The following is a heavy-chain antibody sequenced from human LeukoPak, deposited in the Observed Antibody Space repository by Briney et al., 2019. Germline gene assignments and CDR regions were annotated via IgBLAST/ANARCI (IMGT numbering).Heavy chain of an antibody. J-gene: IGHJ3*01. V-gene: IGHV3-74*01. CDR1: GFTFGNSW. CDR2: INADGSTA. Sequence: PGGSLRHSCAASGFTFGNSWVHWVRQAPGKGLVWVSLINADGSTATYADSVKGRFTISRDNARNTLSLQMNSLTIEDTAVYYCVVVVEPPDSDGFDVWGQGTMITVSS. D-gene: IGHD1-14*01. CDR3: VVVVEPPDSDGFDV.